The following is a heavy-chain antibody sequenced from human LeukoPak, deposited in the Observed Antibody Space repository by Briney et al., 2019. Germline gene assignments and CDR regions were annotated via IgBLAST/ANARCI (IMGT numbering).Heavy chain of an antibody. D-gene: IGHD3-9*01. CDR1: GGSISSTIHY. J-gene: IGHJ3*02. V-gene: IGHV4-39*01. CDR3: ARQGTDYDILTGYARAFDI. Sequence: PSETLSLTCTVSGGSISSTIHYWGWIRQPPGKGLEWIGTIYHTGSTYYNPSLKSRVTISVDTSKNQFSLKLSSVPATDTAVYYCARQGTDYDILTGYARAFDIWGQGTMVTVSS. CDR2: IYHTGST.